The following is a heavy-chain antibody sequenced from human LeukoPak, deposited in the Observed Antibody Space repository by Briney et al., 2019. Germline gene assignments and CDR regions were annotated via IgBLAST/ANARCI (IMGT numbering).Heavy chain of an antibody. CDR2: ITSSGYGT. CDR3: AKDRPNYYGSNGHYYRRDGDY. J-gene: IGHJ4*02. V-gene: IGHV3-23*01. Sequence: GGSLRLSCAASGFTFSIYAMSWVRQAPGKALQWVSSITSSGYGTFYAHSVKGRFTISRDNSENMLYLQMNSLRVEDTAVYFCAKDRPNYYGSNGHYYRRDGDYWGQGTLVTVSS. CDR1: GFTFSIYA. D-gene: IGHD3-22*01.